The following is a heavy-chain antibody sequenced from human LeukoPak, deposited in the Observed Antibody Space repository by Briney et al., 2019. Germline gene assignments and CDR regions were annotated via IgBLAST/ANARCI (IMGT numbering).Heavy chain of an antibody. Sequence: PGGSLRLSCAASGFTFNNYYMSWVRQAPGKGLECVSCISSSSSTIYYADSVKGRFTISRDKAKNSLYLQMNAQRAEDTAVYYCARSVDVDYWGQGILVTVSP. D-gene: IGHD5-24*01. CDR1: GFTFNNYY. V-gene: IGHV3-48*01. J-gene: IGHJ4*02. CDR2: ISSSSSTI. CDR3: ARSVDVDY.